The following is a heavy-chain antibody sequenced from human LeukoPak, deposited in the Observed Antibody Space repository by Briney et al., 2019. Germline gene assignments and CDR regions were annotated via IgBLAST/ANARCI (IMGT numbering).Heavy chain of an antibody. CDR1: GYSFTGNY. Sequence: ASVKVSCKASGYSFTGNYMHWVRQAPGQGLEWMGWINPNSGGTNYAQKFQGRVTITRNTSISTAYMELSSLRSEDTAVYYCARGSSSESRYYYYMDVWGKGTTVTVSS. CDR2: INPNSGGT. CDR3: ARGSSSESRYYYYMDV. J-gene: IGHJ6*03. V-gene: IGHV1-2*02. D-gene: IGHD6-25*01.